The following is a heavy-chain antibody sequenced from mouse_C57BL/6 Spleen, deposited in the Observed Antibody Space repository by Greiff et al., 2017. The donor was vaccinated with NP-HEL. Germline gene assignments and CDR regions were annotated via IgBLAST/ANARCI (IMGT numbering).Heavy chain of an antibody. CDR3: ARGIYYGSSLYYFDY. D-gene: IGHD1-1*01. CDR2: SNPNNGGT. V-gene: IGHV1-22*01. CDR1: GYTFTDYN. J-gene: IGHJ2*01. Sequence: VQLKESGPELVKPGASVKMSCKASGYTFTDYNMHWVKQSHGKSLEWIGYSNPNNGGTSYNQKFKGKATLTVNKSSSTAYMELRSLTSEDSAVYYCARGIYYGSSLYYFDYWGQGTTLTVSS.